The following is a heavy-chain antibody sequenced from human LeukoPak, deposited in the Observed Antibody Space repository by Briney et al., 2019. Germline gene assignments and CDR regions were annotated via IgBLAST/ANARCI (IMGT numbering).Heavy chain of an antibody. Sequence: GGSPRLSCAASGFIFSSYSMNWVRQAPGKGLEWVSSISSSSSYIYYADSVKGRFTISRDNAKNSLYLQMNSLRAEDTAVYYCARVKRVATIPTYDYWGQGTLVTVSS. CDR1: GFIFSSYS. J-gene: IGHJ4*02. CDR2: ISSSSSYI. D-gene: IGHD5-12*01. CDR3: ARVKRVATIPTYDY. V-gene: IGHV3-21*01.